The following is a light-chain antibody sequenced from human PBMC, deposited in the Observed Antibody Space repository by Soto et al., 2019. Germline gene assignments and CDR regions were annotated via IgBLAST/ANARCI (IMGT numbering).Light chain of an antibody. CDR3: CSYAGSSTFYG. Sequence: LTQPASVSGSPGQSITISCTGTSSDVGSYNLVSWYQQHPGKAPKLMIYEGSKRPSGVSNRFSGSKSGNTASLTISGLQAEDEADYYCCSYAGSSTFYGLGTGTKVTVL. CDR1: SSDVGSYNL. V-gene: IGLV2-23*01. CDR2: EGS. J-gene: IGLJ1*01.